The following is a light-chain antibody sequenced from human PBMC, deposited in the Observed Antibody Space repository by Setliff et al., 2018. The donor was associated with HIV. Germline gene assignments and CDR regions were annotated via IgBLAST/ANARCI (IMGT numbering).Light chain of an antibody. CDR1: SGDVGRYNL. CDR3: SSYSTTNTWV. J-gene: IGLJ3*02. V-gene: IGLV2-14*02. Sequence: QSALTQPASVSGSPGQSITISCTGTSGDVGRYNLVSWYQQQPGKPPKLMIYQASKRPSGVSNRFSGSKSGNTASLTISGLQAGEEADYHCSSYSTTNTWVFGGGTKVTGL. CDR2: QAS.